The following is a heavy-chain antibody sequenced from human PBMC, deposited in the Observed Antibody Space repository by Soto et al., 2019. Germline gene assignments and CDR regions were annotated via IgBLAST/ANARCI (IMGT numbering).Heavy chain of an antibody. J-gene: IGHJ4*02. CDR2: ISSTTNYI. CDR1: GFTFTRYS. Sequence: PGGSLRLSCAASGFTFTRYSMKWVRQAPGKGLEWVSSISSTTNYIYYGDSMKGRFTISRDNGKNSLYLEMHSLRAEDTAVYYCARESEDLTSNFDYWGQGTLVTVSS. V-gene: IGHV3-21*06. CDR3: ARESEDLTSNFDY.